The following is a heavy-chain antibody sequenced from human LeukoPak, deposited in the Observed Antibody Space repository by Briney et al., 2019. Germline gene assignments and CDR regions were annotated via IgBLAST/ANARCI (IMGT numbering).Heavy chain of an antibody. D-gene: IGHD3-3*01. CDR1: GYTLTELS. CDR3: ATGIEWFPDAFDI. CDR2: FDPEDGET. Sequence: ASVKVSCKVSGYTLTELSMHWVRQAPGKGLEWMGGFDPEDGETIYAQKFQGRVTMTEDTSTDTAYMELSSLRSEDTAVCYCATGIEWFPDAFDIWGQGTMVTVSS. V-gene: IGHV1-24*01. J-gene: IGHJ3*02.